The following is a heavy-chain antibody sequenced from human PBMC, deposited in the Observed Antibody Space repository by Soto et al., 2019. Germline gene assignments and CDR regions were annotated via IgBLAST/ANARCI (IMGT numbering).Heavy chain of an antibody. J-gene: IGHJ4*02. D-gene: IGHD3-22*01. V-gene: IGHV4-59*01. CDR2: IDNSGST. CDR3: AREYSSGYFQYLDY. Sequence: PSETLSLTCTVSGGSISSYYWSWIRQPPGKGLEWIGYIDNSGSTNYNPSLESRVTISVDTSKNQISLRLSSVTAADTAVYYCAREYSSGYFQYLDYWGQGTLVTVSS. CDR1: GGSISSYY.